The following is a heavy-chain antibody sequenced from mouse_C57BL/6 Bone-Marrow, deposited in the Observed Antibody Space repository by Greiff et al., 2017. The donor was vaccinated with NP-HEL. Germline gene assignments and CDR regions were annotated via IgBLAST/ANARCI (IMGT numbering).Heavy chain of an antibody. CDR1: GYTFTGYW. J-gene: IGHJ3*01. D-gene: IGHD2-3*01. CDR3: ARSLDGYYEVWFAY. Sequence: VKLQESGAELMKPGASVKLSCKATGYTFTGYWIEWVKQRPGHGLEWIGEILPGSGSTNYNEKFKGKATFTADPSSNTAYMQLSSLTTEDSAIYYCARSLDGYYEVWFAYWGQGTLVTVSA. CDR2: ILPGSGST. V-gene: IGHV1-9*01.